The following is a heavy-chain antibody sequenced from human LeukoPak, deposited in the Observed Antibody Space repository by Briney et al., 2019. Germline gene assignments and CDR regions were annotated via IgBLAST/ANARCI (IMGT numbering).Heavy chain of an antibody. Sequence: GGSLRLSCAASGFTFSSYAMHWVRQAPGKGLEWVAVISYDGSNKYYADSVKGRFTISRDNSKNTLYLQMNSLRAEDTAVYYCARDPGIAAAGSPFYDYWGQGTLVTVSS. J-gene: IGHJ4*02. CDR2: ISYDGSNK. CDR3: ARDPGIAAAGSPFYDY. D-gene: IGHD6-13*01. CDR1: GFTFSSYA. V-gene: IGHV3-30-3*01.